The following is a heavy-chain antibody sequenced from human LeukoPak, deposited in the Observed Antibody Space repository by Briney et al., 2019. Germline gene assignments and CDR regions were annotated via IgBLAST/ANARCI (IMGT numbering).Heavy chain of an antibody. CDR3: ARLLTRKYYDFWSGSRDY. CDR2: INHSGST. D-gene: IGHD3-3*01. Sequence: PSETLSLTCAVYGGSFSGYYWSWIRQPPGKGLEWIGKINHSGSTNYNPSLKSRVTISVDTSKNQFSLKLSSVTAADTAVYYCARLLTRKYYDFWSGSRDYWGQGTLVTVSS. J-gene: IGHJ4*02. V-gene: IGHV4-34*01. CDR1: GGSFSGYY.